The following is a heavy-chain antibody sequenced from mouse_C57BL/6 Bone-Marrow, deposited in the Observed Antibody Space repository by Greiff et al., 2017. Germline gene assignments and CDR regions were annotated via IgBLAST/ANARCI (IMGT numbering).Heavy chain of an antibody. J-gene: IGHJ1*03. CDR1: GYAFTNYL. Sequence: QVQLQQSGAELVRPGTSVKLSCKASGYAFTNYLIEWVKQRPGQGLEWIGVINPGSGGTNYNEKFKGKATLTADKSSSTAYMQLSSLTSEDAAVYFCARSSWYFDVWGTGTTVTVSS. CDR3: ARSSWYFDV. V-gene: IGHV1-54*01. CDR2: INPGSGGT.